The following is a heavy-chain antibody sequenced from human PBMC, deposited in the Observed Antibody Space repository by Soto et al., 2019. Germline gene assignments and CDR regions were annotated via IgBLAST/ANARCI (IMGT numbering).Heavy chain of an antibody. Sequence: GGSLRLSCAASGFTFDDYTMHWVRQAPGKGLEWVSLISWDGGSTYYADSVKGRFTISRDNSKNSLYLQMNSLRTEDTALYYCARGNSYGFYYYYGMDVWGQGTTVTVS. CDR2: ISWDGGST. CDR3: ARGNSYGFYYYYGMDV. V-gene: IGHV3-43*01. J-gene: IGHJ6*02. D-gene: IGHD5-18*01. CDR1: GFTFDDYT.